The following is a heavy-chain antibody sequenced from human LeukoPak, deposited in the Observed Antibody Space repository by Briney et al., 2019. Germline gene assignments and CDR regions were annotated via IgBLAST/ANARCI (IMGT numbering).Heavy chain of an antibody. CDR2: FSHTGST. D-gene: IGHD3-22*01. J-gene: IGHJ5*02. CDR3: ARHVRITMIVVALYNWFDP. Sequence: SETLSLTCAVSGASVSGGGNSWSWIRQPPGKGLEWIGWFSHTGSTYYNPSLKSRVTISVDRSNNQFSLKLSSVTAADTAVYYCARHVRITMIVVALYNWFDPWGQGTLVTVSS. V-gene: IGHV4-30-2*03. CDR1: GASVSGGGNS.